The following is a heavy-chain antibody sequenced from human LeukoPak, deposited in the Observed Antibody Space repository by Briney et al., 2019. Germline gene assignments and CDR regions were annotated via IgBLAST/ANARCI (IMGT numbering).Heavy chain of an antibody. J-gene: IGHJ6*02. Sequence: GGSLRLSCAASGSTFSAYSMNWVRQVPGKGLEWVSSISSGGSFIYYADSLRGRFTISRDNAKNSLYLQMDSLTVEDTAVYYCARAKYCSGAACFSYYYYGMDDWGQGTTVTVSS. CDR1: GSTFSAYS. CDR3: ARAKYCSGAACFSYYYYGMDD. V-gene: IGHV3-21*01. D-gene: IGHD2-15*01. CDR2: ISSGGSFI.